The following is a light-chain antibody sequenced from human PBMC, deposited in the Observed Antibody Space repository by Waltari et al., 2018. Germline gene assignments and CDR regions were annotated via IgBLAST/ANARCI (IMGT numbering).Light chain of an antibody. CDR2: GNN. V-gene: IGLV1-40*01. CDR1: SSNIGAGYD. Sequence: QSVLAQPPSVSGAPGPRVTISCTGSSSNIGAGYDVHWYQQLPGTAPKLLIYGNNNRPSGVPDRFSGSKSGTSASLAITGLQAEDEASYYCQSYDTNLVVFGGGTKLTVL. J-gene: IGLJ2*01. CDR3: QSYDTNLVV.